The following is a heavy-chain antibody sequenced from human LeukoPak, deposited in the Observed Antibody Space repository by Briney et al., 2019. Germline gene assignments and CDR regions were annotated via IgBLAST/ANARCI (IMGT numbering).Heavy chain of an antibody. V-gene: IGHV4-34*01. CDR1: GGSLSGYY. Sequence: SETLSLTCAVYGGSLSGYYWSWIRQPPGKGLEWIGEINHSGSTNYNPSLKSRVTISVDTSKNQFSLKLSSVTAEDTAVYYCARETAGGSLTGYYTDYWGQGTLVTVSS. CDR3: ARETAGGSLTGYYTDY. D-gene: IGHD3-9*01. CDR2: INHSGST. J-gene: IGHJ4*02.